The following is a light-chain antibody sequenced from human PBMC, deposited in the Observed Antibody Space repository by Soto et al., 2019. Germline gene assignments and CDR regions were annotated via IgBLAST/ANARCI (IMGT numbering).Light chain of an antibody. V-gene: IGKV3-20*01. CDR3: QQYGSSPLT. CDR2: VAS. J-gene: IGKJ4*01. CDR1: QTVNNNY. Sequence: EIVLTQSPATLSLSPGERDILSCGASQTVNNNYLAWCQQKPGQAPRLLIDVASSRATGIPDKFSGSGSGTDFTLTISRLEPEDFAVYYCQQYGSSPLTFGGGTKVDIK.